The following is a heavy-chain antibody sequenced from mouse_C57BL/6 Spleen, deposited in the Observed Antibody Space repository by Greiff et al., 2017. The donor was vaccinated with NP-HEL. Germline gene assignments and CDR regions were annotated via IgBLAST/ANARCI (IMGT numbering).Heavy chain of an antibody. V-gene: IGHV1-59*01. J-gene: IGHJ2*01. Sequence: QVQLKQPGAELVRPGTSVKLSCKASGYTFTSYWMHWVKQRPGQGLEWIGVIDPSDSYTNYNEKFKGKATVTVDTSSSTAYMQLSSLTSEDSAVYCCARSGLFDYWGQGTTLTVSS. CDR1: GYTFTSYW. D-gene: IGHD3-1*01. CDR2: IDPSDSYT. CDR3: ARSGLFDY.